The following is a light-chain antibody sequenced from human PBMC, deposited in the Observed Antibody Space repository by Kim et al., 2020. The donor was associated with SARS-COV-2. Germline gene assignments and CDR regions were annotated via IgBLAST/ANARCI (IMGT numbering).Light chain of an antibody. V-gene: IGKV1-12*01. J-gene: IGKJ4*01. CDR1: RGVRNW. CDR3: QQADGFPLT. CDR2: AAS. Sequence: DYQMTQSPSSVSASIGDRVTITCRASRGVRNWLAWYQQKPGKAPKLLIYAASTLQSGVPSRFSGSGSGTDFTLTINSLQPEDFATYYCQQADGFPLTFGGGTKLEI.